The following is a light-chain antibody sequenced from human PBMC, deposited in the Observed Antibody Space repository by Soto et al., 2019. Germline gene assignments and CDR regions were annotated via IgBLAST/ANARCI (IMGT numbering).Light chain of an antibody. Sequence: DGVMTRSPLSLPVTLGQPASISCRSSQSLAYSDGNTYLNWFQQRPGQSPRRLIYKVFNRDSGVPDRFSGSASGTDFTLSISRVEAEDVGVYYCMQGTHWPTYTFGQGTKVDIK. V-gene: IGKV2-30*01. CDR3: MQGTHWPTYT. CDR2: KVF. J-gene: IGKJ2*01. CDR1: QSLAYSDGNTY.